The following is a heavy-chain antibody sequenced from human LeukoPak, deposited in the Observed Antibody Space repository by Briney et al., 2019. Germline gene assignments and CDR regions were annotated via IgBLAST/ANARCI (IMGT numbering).Heavy chain of an antibody. CDR3: ARGGAHGYSYGLYYFDY. CDR1: GGSFSGYY. J-gene: IGHJ4*02. CDR2: IYHSGST. V-gene: IGHV4-34*01. Sequence: SETLSLTCAVSGGSFSGYYWSWIRQPPGKGLEWIGEIYHSGSTNYNPSLKSRVTISVDTSKNQFSLELSSVTAADTAVYYCARGGAHGYSYGLYYFDYWGQGTLVTVSS. D-gene: IGHD5-18*01.